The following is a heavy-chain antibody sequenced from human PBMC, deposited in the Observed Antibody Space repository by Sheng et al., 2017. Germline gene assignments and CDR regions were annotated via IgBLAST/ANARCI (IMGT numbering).Heavy chain of an antibody. CDR2: IYHTWNT. Sequence: QVQLQESGPGLVQPSETLSLTCTVSGYSITNGYYWGWIRQPPGKGLEWIGSIYHTWNTYNNPSLKSRVTISVDTSRNQISLKLSSVTAADTAVYYCARARGGELPXNRFDYWGQGILVTVSS. D-gene: IGHD2-21*01. CDR3: ARARGGELPXNRFDY. V-gene: IGHV4-38-2*02. J-gene: IGHJ4*02. CDR1: GYSITNGYY.